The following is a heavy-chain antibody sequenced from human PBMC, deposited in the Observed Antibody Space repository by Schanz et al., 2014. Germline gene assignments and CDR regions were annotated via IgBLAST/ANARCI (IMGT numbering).Heavy chain of an antibody. CDR1: GFTFHTYD. CDR3: AREKSSGSNPAVTYYIDV. J-gene: IGHJ6*03. D-gene: IGHD3-22*01. Sequence: DLEESGGGVVQPGRSLRLSCAASGFTFHTYDMHWVRQAPGKGLEWVAQISHDGHRDFYADSVKGRFTVSTDNNWKTLSLQMNSLRCDDTSIYHCAREKSSGSNPAVTYYIDVWGKGTTVTVSS. CDR2: ISHDGHRD. V-gene: IGHV3-30-3*01.